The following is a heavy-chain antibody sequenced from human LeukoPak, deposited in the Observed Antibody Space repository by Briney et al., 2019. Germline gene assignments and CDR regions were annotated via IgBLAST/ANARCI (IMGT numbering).Heavy chain of an antibody. J-gene: IGHJ4*02. CDR2: IYYSGST. CDR1: GGSMSSYY. Sequence: SETLSLTCTVSGGSMSSYYWSWIRQPPGKGLEWIGYIYYSGSTKYNPSLKSRVTISVDTSKNQFSLKLSSVTAADTAVYYCARGARAGYNLEPFDYWGQGTLVSVCS. D-gene: IGHD5-24*01. CDR3: ARGARAGYNLEPFDY. V-gene: IGHV4-59*12.